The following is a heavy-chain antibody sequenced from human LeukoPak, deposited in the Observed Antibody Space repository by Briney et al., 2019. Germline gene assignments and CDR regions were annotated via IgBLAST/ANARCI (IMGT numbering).Heavy chain of an antibody. CDR3: ARPMTPWASDI. J-gene: IGHJ3*02. CDR2: INTHTGNP. D-gene: IGHD2-15*01. Sequence: ASVKVSCKASGGTFSSYAISWVRQAPGQGLEWMGWINTHTGNPTYAQGFTGRFVFSLDTSVSTAYLQISSLKAEDTGVYYCARPMTPWASDIWGQGTMVTVSS. V-gene: IGHV7-4-1*02. CDR1: GGTFSSYA.